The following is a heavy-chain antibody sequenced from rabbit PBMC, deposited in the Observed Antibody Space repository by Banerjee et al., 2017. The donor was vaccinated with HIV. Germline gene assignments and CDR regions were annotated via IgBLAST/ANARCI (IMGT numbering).Heavy chain of an antibody. Sequence: QEQLEESGGDLVKPEGSLTPTCKASGFSFSSRSWICWVRQAPGKGLEWIAWMNNGDGSTYYARWAKGRFTISRSTSLNTVDLKMTSLTVADTATYFCARDRDGDAGYGSLALWGQGTLVTVS. CDR2: MNNGDGST. CDR1: GFSFSSRS. D-gene: IGHD7-1*01. CDR3: ARDRDGDAGYGSLAL. V-gene: IGHV1S47*01. J-gene: IGHJ3*01.